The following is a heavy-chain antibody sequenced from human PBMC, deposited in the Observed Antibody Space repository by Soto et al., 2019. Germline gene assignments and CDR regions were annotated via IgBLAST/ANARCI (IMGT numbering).Heavy chain of an antibody. V-gene: IGHV4-31*03. CDR1: GGSISSGGYY. J-gene: IGHJ4*02. D-gene: IGHD6-13*01. Sequence: QVQLQESGPGLVKPSQTLSLTCTVSGGSISSGGYYWSWIRQHPGKGLEWIGYIYYSGSTYYNPSPQSRVTTSVETSKNQYSLKLSAVTAADTAVYYCARSFGVAAAVPFDYWGQGTLVTVSS. CDR2: IYYSGST. CDR3: ARSFGVAAAVPFDY.